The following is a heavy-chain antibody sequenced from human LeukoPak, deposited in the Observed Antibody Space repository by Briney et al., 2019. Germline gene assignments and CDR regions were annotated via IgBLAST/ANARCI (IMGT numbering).Heavy chain of an antibody. D-gene: IGHD3-9*01. CDR3: ARGSVENYDILTGYYPWFDP. CDR2: IYYSGST. J-gene: IGHJ5*02. Sequence: SETLSLTCTVSGGSISSGGYYWSWIRQHPGKGLEWIGYIYYSGSTYYNPPLKSRVTISVDTSKNQFSLKLSSVTAADTAVYYCARGSVENYDILTGYYPWFDPWGQGTLVTVSS. V-gene: IGHV4-31*03. CDR1: GGSISSGGYY.